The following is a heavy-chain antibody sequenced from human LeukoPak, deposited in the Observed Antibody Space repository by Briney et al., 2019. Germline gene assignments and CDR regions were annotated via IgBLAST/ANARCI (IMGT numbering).Heavy chain of an antibody. J-gene: IGHJ4*02. CDR3: ARKPDHDLSSGYYPYYFDY. V-gene: IGHV4-34*01. D-gene: IGHD3-22*01. CDR2: INHSGST. Sequence: SETLSLTCAVYGGSFSGYYWSWLRQPPGKGLEWIGEINHSGSTNYNPSLKSRVTISVDTSKNQFSLKLSSVTAADTAVYYCARKPDHDLSSGYYPYYFDYWGQGTLVTVSS. CDR1: GGSFSGYY.